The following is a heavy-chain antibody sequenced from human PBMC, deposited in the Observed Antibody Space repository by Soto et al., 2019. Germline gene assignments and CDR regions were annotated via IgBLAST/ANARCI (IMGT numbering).Heavy chain of an antibody. D-gene: IGHD6-19*01. V-gene: IGHV3-9*01. J-gene: IGHJ4*02. CDR2: VNWNSGKV. CDR1: GFKFEDYA. CDR3: AKAGCSDATCHFWALES. Sequence: EMQLVESGGGLVPPGRSLRLSCAGFGFKFEDYAMHWVRQVPGKGLEWVSYVNWNSGKVKYADSVKGRFTISRDNGKKSPYLHMTSLKSADTALYYCAKAGCSDATCHFWALESWGQGTLVAVSS.